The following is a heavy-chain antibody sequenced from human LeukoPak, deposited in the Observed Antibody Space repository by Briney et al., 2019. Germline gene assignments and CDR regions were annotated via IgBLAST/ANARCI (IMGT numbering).Heavy chain of an antibody. CDR1: GFTFSGYA. Sequence: GGSLRLSCAASGFTFSGYAMHWVRQAPGKGLVWVSRVKSDGSITSYADSVMGRFTISRDNARNTLFLEMNSLRAEDSAVYYCARDGFLGPVTAYLDYWGQGTPVTVSS. J-gene: IGHJ4*02. CDR2: VKSDGSIT. D-gene: IGHD2-21*02. V-gene: IGHV3-74*01. CDR3: ARDGFLGPVTAYLDY.